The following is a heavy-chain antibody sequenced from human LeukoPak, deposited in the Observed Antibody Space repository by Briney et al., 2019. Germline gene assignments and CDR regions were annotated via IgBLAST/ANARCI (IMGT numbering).Heavy chain of an antibody. CDR2: INPNSGGT. D-gene: IGHD5-18*01. Sequence: VASVKVSCKASGYTFTGYYMHWVRQAPGQGLEWTGWINPNSGGTNYAQKFQGRVTMTRDTSISTAYMELSRLRSDDTVVYYCARSVDTAMVPHIDYWGQGTLVTVSS. J-gene: IGHJ4*02. CDR1: GYTFTGYY. CDR3: ARSVDTAMVPHIDY. V-gene: IGHV1-2*02.